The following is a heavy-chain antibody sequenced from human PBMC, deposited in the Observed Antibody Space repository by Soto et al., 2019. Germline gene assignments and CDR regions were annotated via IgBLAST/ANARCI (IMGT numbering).Heavy chain of an antibody. V-gene: IGHV4-61*01. CDR1: GASIGSGSSS. CDR3: ARDPLIILPPAASLDPDYYFYGMDV. Sequence: PSETLYLTCTISGASIGSGSSSWISIRQPPGKGLQWVGKTSYSGSTSYNPSLKGRVTISVDTSKNQFSLILSSVTAADTAVYYCARDPLIILPPAASLDPDYYFYGMDVWGQGTTVT. J-gene: IGHJ6*02. CDR2: TSYSGST. D-gene: IGHD2-2*01.